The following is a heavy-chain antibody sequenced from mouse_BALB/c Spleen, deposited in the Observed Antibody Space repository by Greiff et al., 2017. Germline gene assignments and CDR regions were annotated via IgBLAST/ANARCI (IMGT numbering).Heavy chain of an antibody. CDR1: GFTFSSYT. J-gene: IGHJ3*01. D-gene: IGHD2-4*01. V-gene: IGHV5-12-2*01. CDR3: ARSYDYDAWFAY. Sequence: EVQVVESGGGLVQPGGSLKLSCAASGFTFSSYTMSWVRQTPEKRLEWVAYISNGGGSTYYPDTVKGRFTISRDNAKNTLYLQMSSLKSEDTAMYYCARSYDYDAWFAYWGQGTLVTVSA. CDR2: ISNGGGST.